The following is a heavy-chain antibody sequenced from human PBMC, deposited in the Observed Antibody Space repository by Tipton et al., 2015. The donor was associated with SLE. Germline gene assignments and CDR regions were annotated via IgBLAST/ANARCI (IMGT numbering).Heavy chain of an antibody. V-gene: IGHV3-7*01. J-gene: IGHJ6*03. CDR3: ARDETVVRGALMGYYYYMDV. CDR2: IKQDGGEK. CDR1: GFSVSNYW. D-gene: IGHD3-10*01. Sequence: GSLRLSCAASGFSVSNYWMSWVRQAPGKGLEWVANIKQDGGEKYYVDSVKGRFTISRDNAKNSLYLQMNSLRVEDTAVYYCARDETVVRGALMGYYYYMDVWGKGTTVTVSS.